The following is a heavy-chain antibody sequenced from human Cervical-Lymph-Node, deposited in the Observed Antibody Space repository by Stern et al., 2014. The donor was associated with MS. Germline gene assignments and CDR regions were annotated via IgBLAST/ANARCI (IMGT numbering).Heavy chain of an antibody. Sequence: VQLVESGGGVVQPGGSLTLSCAASGFSLSNHNMHWVRQAPGKGLEWVTIISFDGSEKSYADSVMGRFTVSRDNSENTLFLHMNSLRAEDPAVYYCAKDDRWSFDYWGQGTLVAVSS. CDR2: ISFDGSEK. CDR3: AKDDRWSFDY. CDR1: GFSLSNHN. J-gene: IGHJ4*02. D-gene: IGHD2-15*01. V-gene: IGHV3-30*18.